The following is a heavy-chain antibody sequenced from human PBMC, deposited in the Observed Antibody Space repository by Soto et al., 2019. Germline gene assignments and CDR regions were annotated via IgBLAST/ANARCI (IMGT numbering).Heavy chain of an antibody. CDR3: ARDRQEYYFDY. D-gene: IGHD3-10*01. CDR2: ISYDGSNK. J-gene: IGHJ4*02. V-gene: IGHV3-30-3*01. CDR1: GFTFSSYA. Sequence: GGSLRLSCAASGFTFSSYAMHWVRQAPGKGLEWVAVISYDGSNKYYADSVKGRFTISRDNSKNTLYLQMNSLRAEDTAVYYCARDRQEYYFDYWGQGTLVTVSS.